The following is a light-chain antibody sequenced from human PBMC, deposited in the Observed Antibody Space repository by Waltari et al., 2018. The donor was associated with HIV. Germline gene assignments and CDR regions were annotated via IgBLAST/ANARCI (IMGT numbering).Light chain of an antibody. Sequence: DIQMTPSPSSLSESAGDRATITCRASPSISSFLNWYQQKPGKAPKLLIYAASSLQSGVPSRFSGSGSGTDFTLTVSSLQPEDFATYYCQQSYSTPLTFGGGTKVEIK. CDR1: PSISSF. CDR2: AAS. V-gene: IGKV1-39*01. J-gene: IGKJ4*01. CDR3: QQSYSTPLT.